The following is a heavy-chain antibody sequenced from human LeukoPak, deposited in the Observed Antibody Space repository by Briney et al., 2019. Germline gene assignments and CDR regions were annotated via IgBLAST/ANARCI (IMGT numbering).Heavy chain of an antibody. CDR2: IYYSGST. V-gene: IGHV4-28*01. J-gene: IGHJ4*02. CDR3: ARTYGDYAFDY. D-gene: IGHD4-17*01. Sequence: PSETLSLTAAVSGHSISSSNWWGWIRQPPGKGLEWIGYIYYSGSTYYNPSLKSRVTMSVDTSKNQFCLKLSSVTAVDTAVYYCARTYGDYAFDYWGQGTLVTVSS. CDR1: GHSISSSNW.